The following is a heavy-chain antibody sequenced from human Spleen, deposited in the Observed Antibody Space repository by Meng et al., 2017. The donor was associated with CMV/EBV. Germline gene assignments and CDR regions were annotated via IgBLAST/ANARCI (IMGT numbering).Heavy chain of an antibody. CDR2: IKEDGSEK. Sequence: GGSLRLSCAASGFTFNKFWMTWVRQAPGKGLEWVANIKEDGSEKNYVDSVKGRFTISRDNAKNTLFLQMNSLRAEDTAVYYCARGRIVVVPAAISPYFDYWGQGTLVTVSS. CDR3: ARGRIVVVPAAISPYFDY. D-gene: IGHD2-2*02. J-gene: IGHJ4*02. CDR1: GFTFNKFW. V-gene: IGHV3-7*01.